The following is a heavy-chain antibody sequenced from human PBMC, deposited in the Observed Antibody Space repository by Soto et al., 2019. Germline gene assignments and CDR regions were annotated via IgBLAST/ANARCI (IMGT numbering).Heavy chain of an antibody. CDR3: SPWGILTGYDY. V-gene: IGHV3-7*02. Sequence: PGGSLRLSCETSGFIFSYYLMSWVRQAPGKGLEWVANIKKDGHEKFYADSVKGRFVISRDDAKNSLYLQMNSLRVDDTATYFCSPWGILTGYDYWGQGILVTVSS. CDR1: GFIFSYYL. CDR2: IKKDGHEK. J-gene: IGHJ4*01. D-gene: IGHD3-9*01.